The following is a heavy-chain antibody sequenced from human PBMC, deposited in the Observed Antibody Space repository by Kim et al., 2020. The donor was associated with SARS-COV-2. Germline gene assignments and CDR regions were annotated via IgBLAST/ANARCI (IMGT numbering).Heavy chain of an antibody. J-gene: IGHJ3*02. D-gene: IGHD3-10*01. V-gene: IGHV3-23*01. CDR3: AIFGGIRGAFDI. Sequence: YCADSVKGRFTTTSDTSKNTLYLQMNSRGAEDTAVYYGAIFGGIRGAFDIWGQGTMVTVSS.